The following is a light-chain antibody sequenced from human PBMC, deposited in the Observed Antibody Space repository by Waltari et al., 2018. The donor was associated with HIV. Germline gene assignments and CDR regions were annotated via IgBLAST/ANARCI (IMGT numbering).Light chain of an antibody. CDR2: DVS. CDR3: CSYAGSYGVV. CDR1: SSDVGGYNY. V-gene: IGLV2-11*01. J-gene: IGLJ2*01. Sequence: QSALTQPRSVSGSPGQSVTISCTGTSSDVGGYNYVSWYQQHPGKAPKLMIYDVSKRPTGVPVSFSGSKSGNTASLTISGLQAEDEADYYCCSYAGSYGVVFGGGTKLTVL.